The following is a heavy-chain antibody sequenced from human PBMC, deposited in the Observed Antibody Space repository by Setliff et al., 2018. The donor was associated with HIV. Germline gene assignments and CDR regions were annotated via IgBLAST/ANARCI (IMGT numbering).Heavy chain of an antibody. D-gene: IGHD3-10*01. Sequence: SETLSLTCAVSGGSISSSNWWSWIRQPPGKGLEWIGYIHYSGSTNYNPSLKTRVTISLDTSRNQFSLNLSSVIAADTAVYYCARVPVGSGSVDYWGQGTLVTVSS. CDR1: GGSISSSNW. CDR3: ARVPVGSGSVDY. J-gene: IGHJ4*02. CDR2: IHYSGST. V-gene: IGHV4-61*01.